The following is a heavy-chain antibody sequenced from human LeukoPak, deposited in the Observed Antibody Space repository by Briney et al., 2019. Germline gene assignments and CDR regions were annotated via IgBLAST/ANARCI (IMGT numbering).Heavy chain of an antibody. CDR1: GFTFSSYA. Sequence: PGGSLRLSCAASGFTFSSYAMSWVRQAPGKGLEWVSAISGSGGSTYHADSVKGRFTISRDNSKNTLYLQMNSLRAEDTAVYYCATAYSSLGYYMDVWGKGTTVTVSS. D-gene: IGHD6-6*01. CDR2: ISGSGGST. J-gene: IGHJ6*03. CDR3: ATAYSSLGYYMDV. V-gene: IGHV3-23*01.